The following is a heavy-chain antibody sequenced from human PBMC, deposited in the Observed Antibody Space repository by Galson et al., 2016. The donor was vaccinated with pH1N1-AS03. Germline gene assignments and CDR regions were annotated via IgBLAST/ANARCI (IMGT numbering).Heavy chain of an antibody. CDR1: GYIFTGFY. CDR2: INTDSGVT. Sequence: SVKVSCKASGYIFTGFYVHWVRQAPGQGLEWMGWINTDSGVTNYAQKFEAWVTMTRDTSVSTAYMELYGLKSDDTAVYYCARDPRGPCTSATCPTTYYFGMDVWCQGTTVSVSS. V-gene: IGHV1-2*04. D-gene: IGHD2-2*01. J-gene: IGHJ6*02. CDR3: ARDPRGPCTSATCPTTYYFGMDV.